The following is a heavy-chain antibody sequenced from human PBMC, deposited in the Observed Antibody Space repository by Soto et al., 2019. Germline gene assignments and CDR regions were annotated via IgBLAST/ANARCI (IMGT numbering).Heavy chain of an antibody. V-gene: IGHV4-59*01. CDR1: GGSISSYY. J-gene: IGHJ6*02. D-gene: IGHD2-21*02. CDR2: MYNTGST. Sequence: QVRLQESGPRLVKPSETLSLTCTVSGGSISSYYWSWIRQPPGKGLEWIGYMYNTGSTIYNPSLKNRVTISVDTSKNQFSLKRNSVTASDTAVYYCARDLWCYCGADCYPLDVWGQGTTVTVSS. CDR3: ARDLWCYCGADCYPLDV.